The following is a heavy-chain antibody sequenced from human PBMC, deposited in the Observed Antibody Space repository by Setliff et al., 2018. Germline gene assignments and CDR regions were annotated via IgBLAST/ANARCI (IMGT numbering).Heavy chain of an antibody. V-gene: IGHV3-23*01. CDR1: GFTFSSYA. CDR3: TTAPLAAASTC. Sequence: TGGSLRLSCAASGFTFSSYAMSWVRQAPGKGLEWVSAISGNGGSTYYADSVKGRFTISRDNSKNTLYLQMNSLKTEDTAVYYCTTAPLAAASTCWGQGTLVTVSS. D-gene: IGHD6-13*01. J-gene: IGHJ4*02. CDR2: ISGNGGST.